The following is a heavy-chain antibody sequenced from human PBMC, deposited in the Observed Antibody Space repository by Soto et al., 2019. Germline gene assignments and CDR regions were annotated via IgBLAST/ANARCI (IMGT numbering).Heavy chain of an antibody. D-gene: IGHD5-12*01. Sequence: QVQLVQTGDWVRQPASSVRVSCKSSGATFSSYAITLVRQAPGQGLEWMGGIVPTVDTSTYAQKFQGRVTITADKFTNKVYMELSSLRSDDTAVYYCVRVVAIPGYPDNWGQGTLVTVSS. CDR2: IVPTVDTS. V-gene: IGHV1-69*14. J-gene: IGHJ4*02. CDR1: GATFSSYA. CDR3: VRVVAIPGYPDN.